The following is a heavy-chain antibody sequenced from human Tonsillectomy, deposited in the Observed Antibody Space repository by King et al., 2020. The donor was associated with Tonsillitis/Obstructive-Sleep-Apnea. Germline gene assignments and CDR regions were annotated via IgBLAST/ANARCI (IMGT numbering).Heavy chain of an antibody. V-gene: IGHV3-33*01. J-gene: IGHJ5*02. D-gene: IGHD6-19*01. Sequence: VQLVESGGGVVQPGRSLRLSCAASGFTFSSYGMHWVRQAPGKGLEWVAVIWYDGSNKYYADSVKGRFTISRDNSKNTLYLQMNSLRAEDTAVYYCARDGEQWLPRNWFDPWGQGTLVTVSS. CDR2: IWYDGSNK. CDR1: GFTFSSYG. CDR3: ARDGEQWLPRNWFDP.